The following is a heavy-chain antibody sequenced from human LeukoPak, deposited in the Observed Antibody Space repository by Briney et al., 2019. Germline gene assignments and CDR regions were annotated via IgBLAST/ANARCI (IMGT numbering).Heavy chain of an antibody. CDR2: ISWDSGNI. CDR3: AKSPLSYSYYIDV. V-gene: IGHV3-9*01. Sequence: GGSLRLSCAASGFNFDDYAMHWVRQAPGKGPEWVSGISWDSGNIAYADSVKGRFTVSRDNAKNSLYLQMNSLSVEDTAFYYCAKSPLSYSYYIDVWGNGTTVTVSS. J-gene: IGHJ6*03. CDR1: GFNFDDYA.